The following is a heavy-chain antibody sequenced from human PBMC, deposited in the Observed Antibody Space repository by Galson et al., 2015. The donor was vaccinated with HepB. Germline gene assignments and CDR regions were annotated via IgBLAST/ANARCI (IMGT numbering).Heavy chain of an antibody. Sequence: SLRLSCAASGFTFNSYAMHWVLQAPGKGLEWVAVISYDGSNKYYADSVKGRFTISRDNSKNTLYLQMNSLRAKDTAVYYCARSGDTSAGGLDVWGQGTTVTVSS. D-gene: IGHD1-26*01. J-gene: IGHJ6*02. CDR3: ARSGDTSAGGLDV. V-gene: IGHV3-30-3*01. CDR1: GFTFNSYA. CDR2: ISYDGSNK.